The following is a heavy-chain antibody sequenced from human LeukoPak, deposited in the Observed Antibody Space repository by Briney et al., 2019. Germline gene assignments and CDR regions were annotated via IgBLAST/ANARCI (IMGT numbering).Heavy chain of an antibody. Sequence: GASVKVSCKASGYTFTSYGISWVRQAPGQGLEWMGWISAYNGNTNYAQKLQGRVTMTTDTSTSTAYMELSSLRSEDTAVYYCARAYCGGDCPKEYFQHWGQGTLVTVSS. D-gene: IGHD2-21*02. CDR1: GYTFTSYG. CDR3: ARAYCGGDCPKEYFQH. CDR2: ISAYNGNT. V-gene: IGHV1-18*01. J-gene: IGHJ1*01.